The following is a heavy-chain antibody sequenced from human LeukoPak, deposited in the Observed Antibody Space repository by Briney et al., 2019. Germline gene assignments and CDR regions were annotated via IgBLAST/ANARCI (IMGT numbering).Heavy chain of an antibody. CDR1: GFTFSDYY. Sequence: GGSLRLSCAASGFTFSDYYMSWIRQAPGKGLEWVSYISSSGSTIYYADSVKGRFTISRDNAKNSLYLQMNSLRAEDTAVYYCSRRGRSGPAWEFDYWGQGTLVTVSS. CDR2: ISSSGSTI. J-gene: IGHJ4*02. V-gene: IGHV3-11*01. D-gene: IGHD1-26*01. CDR3: SRRGRSGPAWEFDY.